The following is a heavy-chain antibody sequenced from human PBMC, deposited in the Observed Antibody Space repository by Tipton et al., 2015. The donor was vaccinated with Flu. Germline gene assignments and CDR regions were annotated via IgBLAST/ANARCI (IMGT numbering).Heavy chain of an antibody. V-gene: IGHV3-53*01. CDR3: ARDEGGTYPD. Sequence: LSLSCAVSGFTVSTSYMSWVRQPPGKGLEWVSIVYDDGRTYYADSVEGRFAISRDNSKNILYLQMNSLRADDTAVYFCARDEGGTYPDWGQGTLVTVSS. J-gene: IGHJ4*02. CDR2: VYDDGRT. CDR1: GFTVSTSY. D-gene: IGHD1-14*01.